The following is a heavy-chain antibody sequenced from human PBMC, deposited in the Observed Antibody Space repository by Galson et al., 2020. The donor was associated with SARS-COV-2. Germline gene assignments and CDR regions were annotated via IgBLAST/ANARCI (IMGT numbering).Heavy chain of an antibody. Sequence: SETLSLTCTVSGGSITSGPYYWSWTRQHPGKGLEWIGYIYYTGSAYYNPSLQRRVTISVDTSKRQFSLEVTSVTAADTAVYYCARVGGYCSSSSCYDFDSWGQGSLVTVSS. CDR2: IYYTGSA. CDR1: GGSITSGPYY. CDR3: ARVGGYCSSSSCYDFDS. D-gene: IGHD2-2*01. J-gene: IGHJ4*02. V-gene: IGHV4-31*03.